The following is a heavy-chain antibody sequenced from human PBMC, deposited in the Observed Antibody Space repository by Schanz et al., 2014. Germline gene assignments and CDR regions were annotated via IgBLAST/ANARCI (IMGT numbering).Heavy chain of an antibody. CDR1: GYTFTSYD. CDR2: MNPNSGNP. CDR3: ARLGTGMAVAGSVIDSYYYYMDV. V-gene: IGHV1-8*01. Sequence: QVQLVQSGAEVKKPGASVKVSCTASGYTFTSYDINWVRQAPGQGLEWLGWMNPNSGNPGFAQKFRGRDTMTRNTSISTAYMELSSLRSEDTAVYYCARLGTGMAVAGSVIDSYYYYMDVWGEGTTVTVSS. D-gene: IGHD6-19*01. J-gene: IGHJ6*03.